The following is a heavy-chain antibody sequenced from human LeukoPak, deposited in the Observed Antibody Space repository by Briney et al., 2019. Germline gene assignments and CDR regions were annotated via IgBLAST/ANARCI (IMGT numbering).Heavy chain of an antibody. CDR1: GDSITNSY. Sequence: SETLSLTCTVSGDSITNSYWNWIRQPPGRGLEWIGRISYGGSTNYNPSLKSRVIISRDTSTNQFSLELTSVTAADTAIYYCAKRIIEARENGDSNWLDPWGQGTLVTVSS. CDR2: ISYGGST. V-gene: IGHV4-59*08. J-gene: IGHJ5*01. CDR3: AKRIIEARENGDSNWLDP. D-gene: IGHD4-17*01.